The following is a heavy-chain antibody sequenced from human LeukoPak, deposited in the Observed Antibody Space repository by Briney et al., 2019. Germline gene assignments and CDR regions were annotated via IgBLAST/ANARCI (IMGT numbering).Heavy chain of an antibody. CDR1: GYTLTELS. CDR2: FDPEDGET. J-gene: IGHJ3*02. V-gene: IGHV1-24*01. Sequence: ASVKVSCKVSGYTLTELSMHWVRQAPGKGLEWMGGFDPEDGETIYAQKFQGRVTMTEDTSTDTAYMELSSLRSEDTAVYYCALGSATSDAFDIWGQGTMVTVSS. CDR3: ALGSATSDAFDI.